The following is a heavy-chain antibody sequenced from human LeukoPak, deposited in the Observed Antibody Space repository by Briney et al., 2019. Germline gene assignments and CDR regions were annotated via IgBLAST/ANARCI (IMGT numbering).Heavy chain of an antibody. CDR3: ASVIYKAMDV. J-gene: IGHJ6*03. Sequence: AETLSLTCAVYGGSFSGYYWSWIRQPPGKGLEWIGEINHSGSTNYNPSLKSRVTISVDTSKNQFSLKLSSVTAADTAVYYCASVIYKAMDVWGKEPGDSVSS. V-gene: IGHV4-34*01. CDR1: GGSFSGYY. D-gene: IGHD2-21*01. CDR2: INHSGST.